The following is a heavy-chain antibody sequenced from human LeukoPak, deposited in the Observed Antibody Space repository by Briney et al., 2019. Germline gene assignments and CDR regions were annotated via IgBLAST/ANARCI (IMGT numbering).Heavy chain of an antibody. CDR1: GYTFTSYG. J-gene: IGHJ3*02. CDR2: ISAYNGNT. CDR3: ARVLSVVVAATLDQPDAFDI. V-gene: IGHV1-18*01. Sequence: ASVKVSCKASGYTFTSYGISWVRQAPGQGLEWMGWISAYNGNTNYAQKLQGRATMTTDTSTSTAYMELRSLRSDDTAVYYCARVLSVVVAATLDQPDAFDIWGQGTMVTVSS. D-gene: IGHD2-15*01.